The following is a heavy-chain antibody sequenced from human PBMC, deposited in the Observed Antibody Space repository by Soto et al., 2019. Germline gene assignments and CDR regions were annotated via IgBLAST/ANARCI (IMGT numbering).Heavy chain of an antibody. D-gene: IGHD3-22*01. CDR2: INHRGIT. CDR1: GASFSDFF. J-gene: IGHJ4*02. Sequence: SETLSLTGSGYGASFSDFFCRWIRHSPWQGLEWIGEINHRGITNYNPSLKSRATMSVDTSKNQFSLTVTSVTAADTAVYYCASTCPYDSRGLDEYWGQRTLVPVSS. CDR3: ASTCPYDSRGLDEY. V-gene: IGHV4-34*01.